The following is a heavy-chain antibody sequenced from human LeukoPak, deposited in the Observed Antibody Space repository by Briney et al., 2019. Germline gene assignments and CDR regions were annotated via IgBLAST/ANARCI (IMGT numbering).Heavy chain of an antibody. CDR2: ISGSGGST. V-gene: IGHV3-23*01. CDR1: GFTFSSYA. CDR3: AKELVCSGGSCYGFSRYFDY. J-gene: IGHJ4*02. Sequence: PGGSLRLSCAASGFTFSSYAMSWVRQAPGKGLEWVSAISGSGGSTYYADSVKGRFTISRDNSKNTLYLQMNSLRAEDTAVYYCAKELVCSGGSCYGFSRYFDYWGQGTLVTVSS. D-gene: IGHD2-15*01.